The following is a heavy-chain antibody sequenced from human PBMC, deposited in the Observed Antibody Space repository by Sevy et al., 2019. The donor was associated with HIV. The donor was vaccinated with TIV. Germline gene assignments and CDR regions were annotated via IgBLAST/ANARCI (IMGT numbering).Heavy chain of an antibody. D-gene: IGHD5-18*01. Sequence: GGSLRLSCAASGFTFTNTWMSWVRQAPGKGLEWVGRIKSKTDGGTGDYATPVKGRFSISRDDSKNTLYLQMNSLKTDNTAVYYCTTGDPYNRYGYMRPYFFDYWGQGTLVTVSS. V-gene: IGHV3-15*01. J-gene: IGHJ4*02. CDR3: TTGDPYNRYGYMRPYFFDY. CDR1: GFTFTNTW. CDR2: IKSKTDGGTG.